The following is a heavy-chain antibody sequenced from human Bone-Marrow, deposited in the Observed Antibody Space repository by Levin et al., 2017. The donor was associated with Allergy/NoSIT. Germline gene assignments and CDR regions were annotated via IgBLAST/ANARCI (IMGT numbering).Heavy chain of an antibody. Sequence: PGGSLRLSCAASGFIFSDSWMHWVRQAPGKGLVWVSRINGDGSSTNYADSVKGRFTISRDNVKNTLYLQMNSLRAEDTAVYYCARGALAGSGGQGTLVTVSS. CDR2: INGDGSST. V-gene: IGHV3-74*01. J-gene: IGHJ4*02. CDR1: GFIFSDSW. CDR3: ARGALAGS. D-gene: IGHD6-19*01.